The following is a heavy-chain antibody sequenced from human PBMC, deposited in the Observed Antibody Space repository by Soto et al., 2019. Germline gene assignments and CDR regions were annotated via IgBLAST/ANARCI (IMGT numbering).Heavy chain of an antibody. D-gene: IGHD3-3*01. V-gene: IGHV1-2*02. CDR2: INPKSGGT. J-gene: IGHJ1*01. Sequence: ASVKVPCKASGYTITAHWLHWVRQAPGQGLEWMGWINPKSGGTDYAQKFEDRVTMSRDTSINTAYMQLSRLTSDDTAVYFCVTDDGHYYGYVWGQGTLVTVSS. CDR3: VTDDGHYYGYV. CDR1: GYTITAHW.